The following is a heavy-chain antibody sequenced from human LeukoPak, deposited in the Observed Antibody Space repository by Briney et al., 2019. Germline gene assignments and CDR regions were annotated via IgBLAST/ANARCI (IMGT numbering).Heavy chain of an antibody. J-gene: IGHJ4*02. CDR3: ARAGTGDCSSTSCTVDY. CDR1: GGSLSGYY. CDR2: INHSGST. V-gene: IGHV4-34*01. D-gene: IGHD2-2*01. Sequence: SETLSLTCAVYGGSLSGYYWSWIRQPPGKGLEWIGEINHSGSTNYNPSLKSRVTISVDTSKNQFSLKLSSVTAADTAVYYCARAGTGDCSSTSCTVDYWGQGTLVTVSS.